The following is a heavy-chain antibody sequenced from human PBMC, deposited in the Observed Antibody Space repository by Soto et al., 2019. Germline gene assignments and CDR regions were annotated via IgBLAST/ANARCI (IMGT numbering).Heavy chain of an antibody. CDR3: ARILSSGWGYYFDY. CDR2: IFSNDEK. Sequence: QVTLKESGPVLVKPTETLTLTCTVSGFSLSNARMGVSWIRQPPGKALEWLAHIFSNDEKSYSTSLKSRLTISKHTSKSQVVLTMTNMDPVDTATYYCARILSSGWGYYFDYWGQGTLVTVSS. D-gene: IGHD6-19*01. CDR1: GFSLSNARMG. J-gene: IGHJ4*02. V-gene: IGHV2-26*01.